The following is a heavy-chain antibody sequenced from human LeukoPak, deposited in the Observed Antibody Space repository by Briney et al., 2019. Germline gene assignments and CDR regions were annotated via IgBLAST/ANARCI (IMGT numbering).Heavy chain of an antibody. CDR3: ARHGPMYYYDSSGYCDY. D-gene: IGHD3-22*01. Sequence: PGESLKISCKGSGYSFTSYWIGWVRQMPGKVLEWMGIIYPGDSDSKYSPAFQGPVSISADQSISTAYLQWRSLKASDTAMYYCARHGPMYYYDSSGYCDYWGQGTLVTVSS. V-gene: IGHV5-51*01. CDR1: GYSFTSYW. J-gene: IGHJ4*02. CDR2: IYPGDSDS.